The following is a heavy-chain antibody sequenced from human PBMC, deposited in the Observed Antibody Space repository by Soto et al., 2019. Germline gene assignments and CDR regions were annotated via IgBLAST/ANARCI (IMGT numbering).Heavy chain of an antibody. CDR3: ARDGDCSGGSCYSDAFDI. J-gene: IGHJ3*02. Sequence: EVQLVESGGGLVQPGGSLRLSCAASGFTFSSYSMNWVRQAPGKGLEWVSYISSSSSTIYYADSVKGRFTISRDNAKNSLYLQMNCLRAEDTAVYYCARDGDCSGGSCYSDAFDIWGQGTMVTVSS. V-gene: IGHV3-48*01. D-gene: IGHD2-15*01. CDR2: ISSSSSTI. CDR1: GFTFSSYS.